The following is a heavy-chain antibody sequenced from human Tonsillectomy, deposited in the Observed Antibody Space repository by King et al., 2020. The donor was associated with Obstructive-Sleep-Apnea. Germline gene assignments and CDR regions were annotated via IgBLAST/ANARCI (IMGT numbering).Heavy chain of an antibody. J-gene: IGHJ4*02. Sequence: VQLVESGGGLVQPGRSLRLSCAASGFTFDDYAMHWGRQAPGKGLEWVSGISWNSGSIGFADSVKGRFTISRDNAKNSLYLQMNSLRAEDTALYYCAKGNYGDYESSFDYWGQGTLVTVSS. D-gene: IGHD4-17*01. CDR1: GFTFDDYA. CDR2: ISWNSGSI. V-gene: IGHV3-9*01. CDR3: AKGNYGDYESSFDY.